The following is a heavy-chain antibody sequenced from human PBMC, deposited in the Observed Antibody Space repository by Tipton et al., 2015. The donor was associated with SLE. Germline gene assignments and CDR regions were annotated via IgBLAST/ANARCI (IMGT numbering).Heavy chain of an antibody. Sequence: SLRLSCAASGFTFSSYAMSWVRQAPGKGLEWVSVIYSGGHTYYADSVKGRFTISRDNSKNTLYLQMNSLRAEDTAVYYCAKDSAVTTPLYYYGMDVWGQGTTVTVSS. CDR3: AKDSAVTTPLYYYGMDV. CDR2: IYSGGHT. J-gene: IGHJ6*02. CDR1: GFTFSSYA. D-gene: IGHD4-17*01. V-gene: IGHV3-23*03.